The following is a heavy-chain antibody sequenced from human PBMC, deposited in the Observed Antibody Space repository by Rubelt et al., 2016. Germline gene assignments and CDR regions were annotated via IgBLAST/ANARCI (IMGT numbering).Heavy chain of an antibody. V-gene: IGHV3-33*01. D-gene: IGHD1-26*01. Sequence: GDVVQPGRSLRLSCAASGFTFSSYGMHWVRQAPGKGLEWVAVIWYDGSNKYYADSVKGRFTISRDNSKNTLYLQMNSLRAEDTAVYYCARGGMGGSTGYFDYWGQGTLVTVSS. CDR2: IWYDGSNK. CDR3: ARGGMGGSTGYFDY. J-gene: IGHJ4*02. CDR1: GFTFSSYG.